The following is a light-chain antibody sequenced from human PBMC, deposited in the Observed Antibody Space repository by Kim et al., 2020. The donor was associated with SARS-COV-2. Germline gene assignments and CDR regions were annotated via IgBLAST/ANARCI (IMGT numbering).Light chain of an antibody. CDR3: QQYAGSPYT. CDR1: QTISSSY. CDR2: GAS. Sequence: LSPGERATLSCRASQTISSSYLAWYQQKPGQDPRLIIYGASSRASGSPDRFSGSGSGTDFTLTISRLEPEDFAVYYCQQYAGSPYTFGQGTKLEI. V-gene: IGKV3-20*01. J-gene: IGKJ2*01.